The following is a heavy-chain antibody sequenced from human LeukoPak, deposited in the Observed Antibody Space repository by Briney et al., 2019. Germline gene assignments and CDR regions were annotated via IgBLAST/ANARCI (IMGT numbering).Heavy chain of an antibody. V-gene: IGHV4-61*02. CDR2: IYTSGST. J-gene: IGHJ4*02. Sequence: PSETLSLTCTVSGGSISSGSYYWSWIRQPAGKGLEWIGRIYTSGSTNYNPSLKSRVTISVDTSKNQFSLKLSSVTAADTAVYYCARGGVDTAMVAGYYFDYWGQGTLVTVSS. CDR3: ARGGVDTAMVAGYYFDY. CDR1: GGSISSGSYY. D-gene: IGHD5-18*01.